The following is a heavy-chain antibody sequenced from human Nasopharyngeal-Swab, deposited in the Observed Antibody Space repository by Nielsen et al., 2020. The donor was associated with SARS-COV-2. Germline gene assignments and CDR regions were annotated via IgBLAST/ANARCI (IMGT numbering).Heavy chain of an antibody. CDR3: AKDISLRLGELSPRSFDFDY. D-gene: IGHD3-16*02. J-gene: IGHJ4*02. V-gene: IGHV3-23*01. CDR2: ISGSGGST. CDR1: GFTFSSYA. Sequence: GGSLRLSCAASGFTFSSYAMSWVRQAPGKGLEWVSAISGSGGSTYYADSVKGRFTISRDNSKNTLYLQMNSLRAEDTAVYYCAKDISLRLGELSPRSFDFDYWGQGTLVTVSS.